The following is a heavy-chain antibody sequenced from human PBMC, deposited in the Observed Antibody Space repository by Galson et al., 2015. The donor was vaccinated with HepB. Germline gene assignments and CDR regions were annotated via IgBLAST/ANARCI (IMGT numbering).Heavy chain of an antibody. Sequence: SVKVSCKASGGTFSSYTISWVRQAPGQGLERMGRIIPILGIANYAQKFQGRVTITADKSTSTAYMELSSLRSEDTAVYYCARGGTYYYDSSGYYYKPFDYWGQGTLVTVSS. J-gene: IGHJ4*02. CDR2: IIPILGIA. CDR3: ARGGTYYYDSSGYYYKPFDY. V-gene: IGHV1-69*02. CDR1: GGTFSSYT. D-gene: IGHD3-22*01.